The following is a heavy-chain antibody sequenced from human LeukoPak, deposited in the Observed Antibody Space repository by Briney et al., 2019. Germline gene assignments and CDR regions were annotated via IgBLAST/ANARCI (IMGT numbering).Heavy chain of an antibody. D-gene: IGHD5-18*01. J-gene: IGHJ5*02. CDR1: GGTFSSCA. CDR3: ARGGRYSYGYRYNWFDP. CDR2: IIPIFGTA. V-gene: IGHV1-69*13. Sequence: GASVKVSCKASGGTFSSCAISWVRQAPGQGLEWMGGIIPIFGTANYAQKFQGRVTITADESTSTAYMELSSLRSEDTAVYYCARGGRYSYGYRYNWFDPWGQGTLVTVSS.